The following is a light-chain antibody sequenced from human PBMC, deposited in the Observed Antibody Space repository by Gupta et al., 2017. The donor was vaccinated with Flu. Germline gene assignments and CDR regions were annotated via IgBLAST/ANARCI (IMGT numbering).Light chain of an antibody. CDR2: GAS. Sequence: PDTLSGSPGERATLSCRASQSVSINLAWYQQKPGQAPRLLISGASTRATGLPARFIGSGSGTEFTLTISSRQSEDFAVYYCQQENKWPTAFGHGTKVDIK. J-gene: IGKJ3*01. CDR3: QQENKWPTA. CDR1: QSVSIN. V-gene: IGKV3-15*01.